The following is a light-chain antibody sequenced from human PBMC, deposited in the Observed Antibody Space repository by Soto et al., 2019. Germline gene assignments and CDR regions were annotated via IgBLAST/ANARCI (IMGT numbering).Light chain of an antibody. V-gene: IGKV2-28*01. CDR3: MQSLQTPYT. J-gene: IGKJ2*01. CDR2: LGS. CDR1: QSLLHSNGYNY. Sequence: DIVMTQSPLSLPVTPGEPASISCRSSQSLLHSNGYNYLDWYLQKPGQSPQLLIYLGSNRASGVPDRFRGSGSGTDFTLNINRVEAEDVGVYYCMQSLQTPYTFGQGTKVDIK.